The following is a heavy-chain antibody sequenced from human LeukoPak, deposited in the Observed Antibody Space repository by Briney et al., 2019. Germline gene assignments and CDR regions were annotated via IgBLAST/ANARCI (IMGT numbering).Heavy chain of an antibody. CDR3: ARDSGYYDGSGYYYPGDYYYGMDV. CDR2: IYYSGST. CDR1: GGSISSSSYY. J-gene: IGHJ6*02. V-gene: IGHV4-39*07. D-gene: IGHD3-22*01. Sequence: SETLSLTCTVSGGSISSSSYYWGWIRQPPGKGLEWVGSIYYSGSTYYTPSLKSRVTISVDTSKNPFSLKLSSVTAADTAVYYCARDSGYYDGSGYYYPGDYYYGMDVWGQGTTVTVSS.